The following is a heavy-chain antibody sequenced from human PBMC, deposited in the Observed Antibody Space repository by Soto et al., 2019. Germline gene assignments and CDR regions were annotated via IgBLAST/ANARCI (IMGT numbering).Heavy chain of an antibody. CDR2: INAGNGNT. D-gene: IGHD3-9*01. V-gene: IGHV1-3*01. J-gene: IGHJ5*02. Sequence: GASVKVSCKASGYTFTSYAMHWVRQAPGQRLEWMGWINAGNGNTKYSQKFQGRVTITRDTSASTAYMELSSLRSEDTAVYYCARDSDYDIPFDPWGQGTLVTVSS. CDR3: ARDSDYDIPFDP. CDR1: GYTFTSYA.